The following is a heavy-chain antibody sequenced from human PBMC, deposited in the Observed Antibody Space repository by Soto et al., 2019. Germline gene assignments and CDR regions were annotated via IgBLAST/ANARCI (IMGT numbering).Heavy chain of an antibody. Sequence: LRLSCAASGFTFSTYSMNWVRQAPGKGLEWVSYISYTSTTIYYADSVRGRFTISRDNAKNSLFLQMNSLRDEDTAVYYCARDNGLAGSFDPWGQGTLVTVSS. CDR2: ISYTSTTI. CDR1: GFTFSTYS. V-gene: IGHV3-48*02. CDR3: ARDNGLAGSFDP. D-gene: IGHD2-21*01. J-gene: IGHJ5*02.